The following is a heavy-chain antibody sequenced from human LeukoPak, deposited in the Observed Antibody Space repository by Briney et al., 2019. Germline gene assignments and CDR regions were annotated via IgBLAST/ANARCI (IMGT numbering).Heavy chain of an antibody. CDR3: ARVSGSYVFDY. D-gene: IGHD1-26*01. Sequence: GGSLRLSCAASGFTFSDYYMSWIRQAPGKGLEWVSYITGSTSFTNYADSVKGRFTISRDNAKNSLYLQINSLRAEDKAVYYCARVSGSYVFDYWGQGALVTVSS. CDR1: GFTFSDYY. V-gene: IGHV3-11*05. J-gene: IGHJ4*02. CDR2: ITGSTSFT.